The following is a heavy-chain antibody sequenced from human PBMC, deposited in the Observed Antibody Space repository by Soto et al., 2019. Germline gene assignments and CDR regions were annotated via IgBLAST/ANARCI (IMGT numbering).Heavy chain of an antibody. CDR1: RFTFASSA. D-gene: IGHD2-2*01. V-gene: IGHV1-18*01. Sequence: ASVKVSCKASRFTFASSAVHWVRQAPGQRLEWIGWISAYSGNTNYAQKFQGRVTMTTDISTSTAYMELRSLRSDDTAVYYCAIVPAAMSDYWGQGTLVTVSS. CDR2: ISAYSGNT. J-gene: IGHJ4*02. CDR3: AIVPAAMSDY.